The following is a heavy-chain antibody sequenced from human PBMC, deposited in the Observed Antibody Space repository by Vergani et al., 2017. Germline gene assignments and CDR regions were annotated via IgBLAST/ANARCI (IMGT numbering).Heavy chain of an antibody. Sequence: QVTLRESGPALVKPTQTLTLTCTFSGFSLSTSGMCVSWIRQPPGKALEWLARIDWVDDKYYSTSLKTRLTISKEPSKNQVVLTMTNMDPVDTATYYCARTGYSYSKAFDYWGQGTLVTVSS. CDR2: IDWVDDK. CDR1: GFSLSTSGMC. J-gene: IGHJ4*02. V-gene: IGHV2-70*15. D-gene: IGHD5-18*01. CDR3: ARTGYSYSKAFDY.